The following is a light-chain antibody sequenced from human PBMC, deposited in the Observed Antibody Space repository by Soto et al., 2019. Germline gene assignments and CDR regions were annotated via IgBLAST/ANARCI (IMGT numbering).Light chain of an antibody. J-gene: IGKJ5*01. CDR1: QSLLYTTGNNH. CDR3: MQGRQLPAT. Sequence: DIVMTPSPLSLAVTPGESASISCRSSQSLLYTTGNNHLDWYLQRPGQPPQLLIYWGSNRASGVHGRFRGRGSGTGFTLKISGVEADDVGVYYCMQGRQLPATFGQGTRLDVK. V-gene: IGKV2-28*01. CDR2: WGS.